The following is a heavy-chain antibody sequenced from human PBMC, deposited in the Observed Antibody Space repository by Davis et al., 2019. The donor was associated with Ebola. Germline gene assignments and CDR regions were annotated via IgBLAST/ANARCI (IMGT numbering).Heavy chain of an antibody. D-gene: IGHD2-2*01. CDR3: ARGGIVVVPAAIFHY. CDR2: ISYDGSNK. J-gene: IGHJ4*02. CDR1: GFTFSSYA. Sequence: GESLKISCAASGFTFSSYAMHWVRQAPGKGLEWVAVISYDGSNKYYADSVKGRFTISRDNSKNTLYLQMNSLRAEDTAVYYCARGGIVVVPAAIFHYWGQGTLVTVSS. V-gene: IGHV3-30-3*01.